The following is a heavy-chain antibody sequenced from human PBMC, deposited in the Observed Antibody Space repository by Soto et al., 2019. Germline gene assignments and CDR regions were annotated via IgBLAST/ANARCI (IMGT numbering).Heavy chain of an antibody. J-gene: IGHJ6*03. D-gene: IGHD6-13*01. CDR3: AGSPGDYYYYYYMDV. CDR2: IYYSGST. Sequence: SETRSLTCTVSGGSISSYYWSWIRQPPGKGLEWIGYIYYSGSTNYNPSLKSRVTISVDTSKNQFSLKLSSVTAADTAVYYCAGSPGDYYYYYYMDVWGKGTTVTVSS. CDR1: GGSISSYY. V-gene: IGHV4-59*08.